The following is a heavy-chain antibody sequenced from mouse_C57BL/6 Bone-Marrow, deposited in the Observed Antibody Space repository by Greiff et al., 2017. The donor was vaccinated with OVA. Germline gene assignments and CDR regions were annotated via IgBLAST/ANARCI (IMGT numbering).Heavy chain of an antibody. D-gene: IGHD1-1*01. V-gene: IGHV1-5*01. J-gene: IGHJ4*01. CDR1: GYTFTSYW. CDR2: IYPGNSDT. CDR3: TPITTVVADYAMDY. Sequence: VQLQQSGTVLARPGASVKMSCKTSGYTFTSYWMHWVKQRPGQGLEWIGAIYPGNSDTSYNQKFKGKAKLTAVTSASTAYMELSSLTNEDSAVYYCTPITTVVADYAMDYWGQGTSVTVSS.